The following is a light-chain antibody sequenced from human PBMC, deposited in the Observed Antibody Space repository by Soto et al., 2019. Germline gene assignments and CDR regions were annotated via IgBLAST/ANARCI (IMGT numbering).Light chain of an antibody. J-gene: IGKJ2*01. Sequence: DIQMTQSPSSLSASVGDRVTITCQASQDIENNLNWYQQRSGKAPKVLIYDASNLKGGVPSRFSGSGSGTDFTFTISSLQPEDIATYYCQQYDDFPYTFGQGTKLEI. CDR3: QQYDDFPYT. CDR2: DAS. V-gene: IGKV1-33*01. CDR1: QDIENN.